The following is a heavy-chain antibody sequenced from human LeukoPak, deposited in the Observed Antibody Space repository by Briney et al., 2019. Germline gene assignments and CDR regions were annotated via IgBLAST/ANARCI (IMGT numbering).Heavy chain of an antibody. D-gene: IGHD6-13*01. CDR1: AFTLSSFN. CDR2: ITSSNSYI. Sequence: GGSLRLSCAASAFTLSSFNMNWVRHAPGKGLEWVSSITSSNSYIYYADPVKGRFTISRDDAKNSLYLQMNSLRAEDTAVYYCAREDGSGWYAGDAFDMWGQGTMVTVSS. V-gene: IGHV3-21*01. J-gene: IGHJ3*02. CDR3: AREDGSGWYAGDAFDM.